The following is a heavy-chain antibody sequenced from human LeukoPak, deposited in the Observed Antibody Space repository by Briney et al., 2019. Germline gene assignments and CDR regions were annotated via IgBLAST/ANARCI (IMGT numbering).Heavy chain of an antibody. V-gene: IGHV3-15*01. D-gene: IGHD3-22*01. J-gene: IGHJ4*02. CDR3: ITFSMIVVVITD. CDR2: IKSKTDGGTT. Sequence: GSLRLSCAASGFTFNNAWMSWVRQAPGKGLEWVGRIKSKTDGGTTDYAAPVKGRFTISRDDSKNTLYLQMSSLKTEDTAVYYCITFSMIVVVITDWGQGTLVTVSS. CDR1: GFTFNNAW.